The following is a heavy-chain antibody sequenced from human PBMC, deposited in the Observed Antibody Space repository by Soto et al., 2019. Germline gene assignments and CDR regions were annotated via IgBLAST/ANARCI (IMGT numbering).Heavy chain of an antibody. CDR3: AKSITMIVVVTPLGY. CDR1: GFTFSSYG. V-gene: IGHV3-30*18. J-gene: IGHJ4*02. CDR2: ISYDGSNK. D-gene: IGHD3-22*01. Sequence: QVQLVESGGGVVQPGRYLRLSCAASGFTFSSYGMHWVRQAPGKGLEWVAVISYDGSNKYYADSVKGRFTISRDNSKNTLYLQMNSLRAEDTAVYYCAKSITMIVVVTPLGYWGQGTLVTVSS.